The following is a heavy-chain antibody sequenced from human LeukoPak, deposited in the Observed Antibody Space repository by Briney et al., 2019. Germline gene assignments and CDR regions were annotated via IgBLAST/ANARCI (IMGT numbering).Heavy chain of an antibody. CDR3: ARKYDILTGNDNWFDP. Sequence: GASVKVSCKASGYTFTGYYMHWVRQAPGQGLEWMGWINPNSGDTKYAQKFQGRVTMTRDTSISTGHMELSRLRSDDTAVYYCARKYDILTGNDNWFDPWGQGTLVTVSS. J-gene: IGHJ5*02. D-gene: IGHD3-9*01. V-gene: IGHV1-2*02. CDR1: GYTFTGYY. CDR2: INPNSGDT.